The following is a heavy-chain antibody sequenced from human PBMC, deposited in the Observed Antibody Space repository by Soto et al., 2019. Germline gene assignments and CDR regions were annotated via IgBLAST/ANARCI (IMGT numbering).Heavy chain of an antibody. Sequence: EVQLVESGGGLVQPGGSLRLSCAASGFTVSTKYMSWVRQAPGKGLEWVSVIYSGGSTFYADSVRGRFTISRDNSKNMGNLQMNSLRAEDTAVYYCARDPWAADYWGQGTLVTVSS. CDR2: IYSGGST. D-gene: IGHD3-16*01. J-gene: IGHJ4*02. CDR3: ARDPWAADY. V-gene: IGHV3-66*01. CDR1: GFTVSTKY.